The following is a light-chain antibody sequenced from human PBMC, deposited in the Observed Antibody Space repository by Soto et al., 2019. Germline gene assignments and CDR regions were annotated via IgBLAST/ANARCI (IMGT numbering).Light chain of an antibody. CDR2: GAS. CDR3: QQYGSSPPLT. CDR1: QSVSSSY. J-gene: IGKJ4*01. V-gene: IGKV3-20*01. Sequence: EIVLTQSPGTLSLSPGERATLSCRASQSVSSSYLAWYQQKPGQAPRLLIYGASSRATGIPDRFSGSGSGTDFTLTISRLEPEDFAVYYCQQYGSSPPLTFXX.